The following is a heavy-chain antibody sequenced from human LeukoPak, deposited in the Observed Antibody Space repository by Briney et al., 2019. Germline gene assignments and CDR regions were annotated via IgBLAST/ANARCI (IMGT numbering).Heavy chain of an antibody. V-gene: IGHV3-21*01. CDR1: GFTFSSYS. CDR2: ISSSSSYI. D-gene: IGHD3-22*01. Sequence: GGSLRLSCVASGFTFSSYSMNWVRQAPGKGLEWVSSISSSSSYIYYADSVKGRFTISRDNAKNSLYLQMNSLRAEDTAVYYCARDLGRDSSVGLSSDYWGQGTLVTVSS. J-gene: IGHJ4*02. CDR3: ARDLGRDSSVGLSSDY.